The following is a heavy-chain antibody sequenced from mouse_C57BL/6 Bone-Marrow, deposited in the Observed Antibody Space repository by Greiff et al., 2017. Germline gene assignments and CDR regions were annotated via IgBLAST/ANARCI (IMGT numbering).Heavy chain of an antibody. J-gene: IGHJ4*01. CDR3: AREAFFFYYAMDY. V-gene: IGHV1-69*01. CDR1: GYTFTSYW. CDR2: IDPSDSYT. Sequence: QVQLQQPGAELVMPGASVKLSCKASGYTFTSYWMHWVKQRPGQGLEWIGEIDPSDSYTNYNQKFKGKSTLTVDKSSSTAYMQLSSLTSKDSAVYYGAREAFFFYYAMDYWGQGTSVTVSS.